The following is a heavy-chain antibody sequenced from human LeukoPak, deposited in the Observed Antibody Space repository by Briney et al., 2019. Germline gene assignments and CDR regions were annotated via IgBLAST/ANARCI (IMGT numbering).Heavy chain of an antibody. CDR3: ARDRYYDLFDY. J-gene: IGHJ4*02. V-gene: IGHV4-39*02. CDR1: GGSISRSSYY. D-gene: IGHD3-22*01. CDR2: IYYSGST. Sequence: PSEALSLTCTVSGGSISRSSYYWGWIRQPPGKGLEWIGSIYYSGSTYDNPSLKSRVTISVDTSKNQFSLRLSSVTAADTAVYYCARDRYYDLFDYWGQGTLVTVSS.